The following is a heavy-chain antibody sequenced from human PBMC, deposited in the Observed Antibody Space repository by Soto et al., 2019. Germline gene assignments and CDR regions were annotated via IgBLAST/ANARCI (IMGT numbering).Heavy chain of an antibody. Sequence: SETLSLTCTVSGDSISSSSYYWGWIRQPPGKGLEWIGSIYYSGSTYYNPSLKSRVTISVDTSKIQFSLKLSSVTAADTAVYYCARRSQITSLRGIDVWGQGTTVPVSS. CDR3: ARRSQITSLRGIDV. CDR1: GDSISSSSYY. D-gene: IGHD1-20*01. CDR2: IYYSGST. V-gene: IGHV4-39*01. J-gene: IGHJ6*02.